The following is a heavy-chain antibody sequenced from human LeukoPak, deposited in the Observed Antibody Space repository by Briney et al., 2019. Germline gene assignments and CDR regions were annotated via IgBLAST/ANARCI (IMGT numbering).Heavy chain of an antibody. CDR2: IIPIFGTA. CDR3: ARAPGPPRPNMDV. V-gene: IGHV1-69*05. Sequence: SVKVSCKASGGTFSSYAISWVRQAPGQGLEWMGRIIPIFGTANYAQKFQGRVTITTDESTSTAYMELSSLRSEDTAVYYCARAPGPPRPNMDVWGKGTTVTVPS. J-gene: IGHJ6*03. CDR1: GGTFSSYA.